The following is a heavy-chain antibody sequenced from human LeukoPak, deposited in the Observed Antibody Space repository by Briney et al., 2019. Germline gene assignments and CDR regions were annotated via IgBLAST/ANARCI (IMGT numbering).Heavy chain of an antibody. D-gene: IGHD3-9*01. CDR3: ARGPTYYDILTGYLNYYYYGMDV. CDR2: IIPIFGTA. V-gene: IGHV1-69*05. Sequence: SVKVSCKASGGTFSSYAISWVRQAPGQGLEWMGGIIPIFGTANYAQKFQGRVTITTDESTSTAYMELSSLRSEDTAVYYCARGPTYYDILTGYLNYYYYGMDVWGQGTTVTVSS. CDR1: GGTFSSYA. J-gene: IGHJ6*02.